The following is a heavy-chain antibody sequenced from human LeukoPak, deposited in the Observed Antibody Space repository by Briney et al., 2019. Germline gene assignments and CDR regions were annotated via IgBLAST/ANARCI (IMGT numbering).Heavy chain of an antibody. V-gene: IGHV4-59*01. J-gene: IGHJ5*02. CDR3: ARVSSSGWSNP. CDR1: GGSISSYY. CDR2: IYYSGST. D-gene: IGHD6-19*01. Sequence: SETLSLTCTVSGGSISSYYWSWIRQPPGKGLEWIGYIYYSGSTNYNPSLKSRVTISVDTSKNQFSLKLSSVTAADTAVYYCARVSSSGWSNPWGQGTLVTVSS.